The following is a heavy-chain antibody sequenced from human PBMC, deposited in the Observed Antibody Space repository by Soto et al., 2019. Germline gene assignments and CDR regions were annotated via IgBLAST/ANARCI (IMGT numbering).Heavy chain of an antibody. D-gene: IGHD3-10*01. J-gene: IGHJ4*02. CDR3: XXXXXXXXXXXGRASDY. Sequence: EVQLLESGGNLVQPGGSLRLSCAASGFTFKNYAMNWVRQAPGKGLEWVAFISASGATTYGDSVQGRLTISRDNSKNMLXXXXXXXXXXXXXXXXXXXXXXXXXXXXGRASDYWGQGTLVTVSS. CDR1: GFTFKNYA. V-gene: IGHV3-23*01. CDR2: ISASGATT.